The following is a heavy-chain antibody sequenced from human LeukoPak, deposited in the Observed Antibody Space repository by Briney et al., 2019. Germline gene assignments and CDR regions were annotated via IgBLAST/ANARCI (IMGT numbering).Heavy chain of an antibody. J-gene: IGHJ5*02. CDR2: IYYSGST. CDR3: ARARSGVVPAAIRWFDP. D-gene: IGHD2-2*02. V-gene: IGHV4-31*03. Sequence: PSETLSLTCTVSGGSISSGGYYWSWIRRHPGKGLEWIGYIYYSGSTYYNPSLKSRVTISVDTSKNQFSLKLSSVTAADTAVYYCARARSGVVPAAIRWFDPWGQGTLVTVSS. CDR1: GGSISSGGYY.